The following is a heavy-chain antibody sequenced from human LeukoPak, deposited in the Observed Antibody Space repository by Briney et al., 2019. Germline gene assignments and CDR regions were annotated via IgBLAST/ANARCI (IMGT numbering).Heavy chain of an antibody. CDR1: GYTFTSYY. V-gene: IGHV1-46*01. CDR2: INPSGGST. Sequence: ASVKVSCKASGYTFTSYYMHWVRQAPGQGLEWMGIINPSGGSTSYAQKFQGRVTMTRDTSTSTVYMELSSLRSEDTAVYYCAKSRSSSWTQYYYYYGMDVWGQGTTVTVSS. CDR3: AKSRSSSWTQYYYYYGMDV. J-gene: IGHJ6*02. D-gene: IGHD6-13*01.